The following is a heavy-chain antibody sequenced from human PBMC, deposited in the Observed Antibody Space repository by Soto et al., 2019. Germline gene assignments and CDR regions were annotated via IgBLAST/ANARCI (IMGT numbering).Heavy chain of an antibody. Sequence: QVQLVQSGAEVKKPGSSVKVSCKASGGTFSRYSITWVRQAPGHGLEWIGRIIPIFGIASYAQKVQGRVTITADDSTSTAYMELSSLRSDDTAVYYCAREDRDRETGLVPAAIDGMDVWGQGTTVTVSS. J-gene: IGHJ6*02. CDR3: AREDRDRETGLVPAAIDGMDV. D-gene: IGHD2-2*01. CDR2: IIPIFGIA. CDR1: GGTFSRYS. V-gene: IGHV1-69*08.